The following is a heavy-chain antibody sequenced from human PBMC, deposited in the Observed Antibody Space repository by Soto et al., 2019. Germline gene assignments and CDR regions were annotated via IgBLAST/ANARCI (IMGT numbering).Heavy chain of an antibody. J-gene: IGHJ4*02. D-gene: IGHD7-27*01. Sequence: PSETLSLTCVVSGDSICSRVWWTWVRHPPGKGLEWIGEVLHTGNTNYIPSLKSRVTMSVDKSTNEFSLKVTSVTAADTAVYYCARKAWVRFDYWGQGALGTVAS. CDR1: GDSICSRVW. V-gene: IGHV4-4*02. CDR3: ARKAWVRFDY. CDR2: VLHTGNT.